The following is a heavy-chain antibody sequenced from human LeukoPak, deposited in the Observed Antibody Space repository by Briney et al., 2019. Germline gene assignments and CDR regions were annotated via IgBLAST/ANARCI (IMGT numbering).Heavy chain of an antibody. D-gene: IGHD1-26*01. CDR2: ISSSSSYI. J-gene: IGHJ4*02. V-gene: IGHV3-21*01. CDR3: ARDPGGSYPSHY. Sequence: GGSLRLSCAASGFTFSSYSMNWVRQAPGKGLEWVSSISSSSSYIYYADSVKGRFTISRDNAKNSLYLQMNSLRAEDTAVYYCARDPGGSYPSHYWGQGTLVTVSS. CDR1: GFTFSSYS.